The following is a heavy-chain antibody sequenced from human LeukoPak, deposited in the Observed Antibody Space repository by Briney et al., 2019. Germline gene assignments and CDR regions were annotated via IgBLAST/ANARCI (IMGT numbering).Heavy chain of an antibody. D-gene: IGHD5-18*01. J-gene: IGHJ5*02. V-gene: IGHV4-59*01. Sequence: SETLSLTCTVSGGSISSYYWSWIRQPPGKGLEWIGYIYYSGSTNYNPSLRSRVTISVDTSKNQFSLKLSSVTAVDTAVYYCAATDTAMVHFNWFDPWGQGTLVTVSS. CDR3: AATDTAMVHFNWFDP. CDR1: GGSISSYY. CDR2: IYYSGST.